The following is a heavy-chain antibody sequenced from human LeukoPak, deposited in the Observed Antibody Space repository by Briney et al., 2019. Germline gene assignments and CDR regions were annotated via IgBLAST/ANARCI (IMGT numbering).Heavy chain of an antibody. V-gene: IGHV4-34*01. CDR2: INHSGST. Sequence: PSQTLSLTCAVYGGSFSGYYWSWIRQPPGKGLEWLGEINHSGSTNYNPSLKSRVTISVDTSKNQFSLKLSSVTAADTAVYYCARAVVVVAYYYYGMDVWGQGTTVSVSS. CDR1: GGSFSGYY. D-gene: IGHD2-21*01. CDR3: ARAVVVVAYYYYGMDV. J-gene: IGHJ6*02.